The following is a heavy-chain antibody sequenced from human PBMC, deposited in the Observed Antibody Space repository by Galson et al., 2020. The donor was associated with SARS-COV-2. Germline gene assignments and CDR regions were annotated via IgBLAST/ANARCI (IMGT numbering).Heavy chain of an antibody. J-gene: IGHJ6*01. CDR2: IYYTGST. CDR3: ARDKNFHQGPIGLPPGALLQEHL. Sequence: SETLSLTCAVSGDSISSGGYSWSWIRQPPGKGLEWIGDIYYTGSTYYSPSLKSRVSISVDTSKNQFSLNLTSVTAADTAVYYCARDKNFHQGPIGLPPGALLQEHLWG. CDR1: GDSISSGGYS. D-gene: IGHD1-26*01. V-gene: IGHV4-30-4*07.